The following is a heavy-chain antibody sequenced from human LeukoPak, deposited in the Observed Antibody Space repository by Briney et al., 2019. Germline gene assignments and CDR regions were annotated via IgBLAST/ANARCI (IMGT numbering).Heavy chain of an antibody. CDR2: TSGGGGRP. CDR3: ARGSGYFLDFDC. J-gene: IGHJ4*02. V-gene: IGHV3-23*01. D-gene: IGHD3-22*01. Sequence: GGSLRLSCAASGFTFSSYAMSWVRQAPGKGLEWVSATSGGGGRPYYADSVKDRFTVSRDDSKSTLYLQMNSLRAEDTAVYYCARGSGYFLDFDCWGQGTLVTVSS. CDR1: GFTFSSYA.